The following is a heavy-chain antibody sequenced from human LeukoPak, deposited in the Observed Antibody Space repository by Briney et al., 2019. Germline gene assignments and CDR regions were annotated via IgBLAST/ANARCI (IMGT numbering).Heavy chain of an antibody. V-gene: IGHV4-61*01. D-gene: IGHD3-3*01. Sequence: PSETLSLTCTVSGGSISSSSYCWSWIRQPPGKGLEWIGYIFYSGSTNYSPSLKSRVTISVDTSKNQFSLKLSSVTAADTAVYYCVRSDDFWSGYYGYWGQGTLVTVSS. CDR1: GGSISSSSYC. J-gene: IGHJ4*02. CDR2: IFYSGST. CDR3: VRSDDFWSGYYGY.